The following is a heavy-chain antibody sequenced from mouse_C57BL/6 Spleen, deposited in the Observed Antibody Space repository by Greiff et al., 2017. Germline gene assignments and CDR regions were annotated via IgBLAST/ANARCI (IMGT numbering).Heavy chain of an antibody. CDR1: GFTFSDYY. CDR2: INYDGSST. D-gene: IGHD2-4*01. J-gene: IGHJ2*01. V-gene: IGHV5-16*01. CDR3: ARRDYDGTGFDY. Sequence: EVKLVESEGGLVQPGSSMKLSCTASGFTFSDYYMAWVRQVPEKGLEWVANINYDGSSTYYLDSLKSRFIISRDNAKNILYLQMSSLKSEDTATYYCARRDYDGTGFDYWGQGTTLTVSS.